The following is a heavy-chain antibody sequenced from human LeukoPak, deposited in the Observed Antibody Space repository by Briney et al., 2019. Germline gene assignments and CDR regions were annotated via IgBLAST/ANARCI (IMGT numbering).Heavy chain of an antibody. D-gene: IGHD1-26*01. J-gene: IGHJ4*02. CDR3: ARVGALGGFDY. CDR2: IYYSGST. CDR1: GGSISSYY. V-gene: IGHV4-59*01. Sequence: SETLSLTCTISGGSISSYYWSWIRQPPGKGLEWIGYIYYSGSTNYNPSLKSRVTISVDTSKNQFSLRLSSVTAADTAVYYCARVGALGGFDYWGQGTLVTVSS.